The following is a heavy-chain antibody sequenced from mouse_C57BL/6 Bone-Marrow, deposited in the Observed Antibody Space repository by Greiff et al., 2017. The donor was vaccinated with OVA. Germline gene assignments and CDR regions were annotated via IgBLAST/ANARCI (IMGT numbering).Heavy chain of an antibody. J-gene: IGHJ3*01. CDR1: GYTFTSYW. CDR2: IHPNSGST. V-gene: IGHV1-64*01. Sequence: QVQLKQPGAELVKPGASVKLSCKASGYTFTSYWMHWVKQRPGQGLEWIGMIHPNSGSTNYNEKFKSKAILTVDKSSSTAYMQLRSLTSEDSAVYNCARGNSYPFAYWGQGTLVTVSA. D-gene: IGHD1-1*01. CDR3: ARGNSYPFAY.